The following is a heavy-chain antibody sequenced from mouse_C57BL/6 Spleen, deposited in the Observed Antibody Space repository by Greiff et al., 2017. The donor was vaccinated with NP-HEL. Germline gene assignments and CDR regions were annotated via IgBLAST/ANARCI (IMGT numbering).Heavy chain of an antibody. Sequence: EVQVVESEGGLVQPGRSMKLSCTASGFTFSDYYMDWVRQVPEKGLEWVANINYDGSSTYYLDSLKSRFIISRDKAKNILYLQMSSLKSEDTATYYCARDGYAMDYWGQGTSVTVSS. J-gene: IGHJ4*01. CDR2: INYDGSST. CDR3: ARDGYAMDY. V-gene: IGHV5-16*01. CDR1: GFTFSDYY.